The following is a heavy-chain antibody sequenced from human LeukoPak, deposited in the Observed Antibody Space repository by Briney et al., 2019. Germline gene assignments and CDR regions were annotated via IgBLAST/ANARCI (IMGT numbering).Heavy chain of an antibody. D-gene: IGHD7-27*01. J-gene: IGHJ4*02. CDR1: GFTFSSYS. Sequence: GGSLRLSCAASGFTFSSYSMNWVRQAPGKGLEWVSYISSSSSTIYYADSVKGRFTISRDNAKNSLYLQMNSLRAEDTAVYYCARVHMGMEGYWGQGTLVTVSS. V-gene: IGHV3-48*01. CDR2: ISSSSSTI. CDR3: ARVHMGMEGY.